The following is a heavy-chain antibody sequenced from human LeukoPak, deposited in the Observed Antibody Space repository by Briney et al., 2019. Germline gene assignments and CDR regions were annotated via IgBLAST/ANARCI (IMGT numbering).Heavy chain of an antibody. Sequence: GGSLRLSCAASGFTFSSYSMNWVRQAPGKGLEWVSSISSSSSYIYYADSVKGRFTISRDNAKNSLYLQMNSLRAEDTAVYYCAREGEPYISTGGSDYWGQGTLVTVSS. J-gene: IGHJ4*02. CDR1: GFTFSSYS. D-gene: IGHD1-14*01. CDR2: ISSSSSYI. CDR3: AREGEPYISTGGSDY. V-gene: IGHV3-21*01.